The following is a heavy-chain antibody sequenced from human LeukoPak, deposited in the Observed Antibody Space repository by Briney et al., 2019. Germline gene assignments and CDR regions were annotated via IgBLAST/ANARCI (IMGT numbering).Heavy chain of an antibody. CDR1: GFTFSSYS. CDR2: ITSSRNYK. J-gene: IGHJ3*02. CDR3: ATNSSGWYSVGAFDI. D-gene: IGHD6-19*01. Sequence: VGSLRLSSAASGFTFSSYSMNWVRQAPGKGLEWVSSITSSRNYKYYADSVKGRFTISRDNAKNSLYLQMNSLRAEDTAVYYCATNSSGWYSVGAFDIWGQGTMVTVSS. V-gene: IGHV3-21*01.